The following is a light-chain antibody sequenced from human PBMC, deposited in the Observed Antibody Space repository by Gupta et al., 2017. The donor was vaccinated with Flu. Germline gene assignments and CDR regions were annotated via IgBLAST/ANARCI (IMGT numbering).Light chain of an antibody. CDR1: QSISSY. CDR3: QQRDYAPWT. V-gene: IGKV1-39*01. Sequence: DIQMTQSPSSLSASIGDRVTITCRASQSISSYLNWYQQKPGKAPKLLIYTASSVQSGVPSRFSGSGSGTDFTLTISSLQPEDFATYYCQQRDYAPWTFGQGTKVEIK. J-gene: IGKJ1*01. CDR2: TAS.